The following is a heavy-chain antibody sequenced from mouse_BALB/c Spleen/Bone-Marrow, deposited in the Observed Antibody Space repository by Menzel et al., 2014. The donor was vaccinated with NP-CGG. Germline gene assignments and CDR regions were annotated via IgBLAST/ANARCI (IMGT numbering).Heavy chain of an antibody. CDR1: GYTFTSYW. J-gene: IGHJ2*01. D-gene: IGHD1-1*01. Sequence: QVQLQQSGAELAKPGASVKMSCEASGYTFTSYWMHWVKQRPGQGLEWIGYINPSTGYTDYNQKFKDKATLTADKSSSTAYMQLSSLTSEDSAVYYCARGGNFDYWGQGTTLTVSS. V-gene: IGHV1-7*01. CDR2: INPSTGYT. CDR3: ARGGNFDY.